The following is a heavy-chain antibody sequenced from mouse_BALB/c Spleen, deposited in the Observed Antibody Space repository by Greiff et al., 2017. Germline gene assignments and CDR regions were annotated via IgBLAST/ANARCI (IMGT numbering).Heavy chain of an antibody. D-gene: IGHD2-3*01. CDR3: ARQAASSDGYLPF. J-gene: IGHJ3*01. CDR2: ISSGGSYT. Sequence: EVHLVESGGDLVKPGGSLKLSCAASGFTFSSYAMSWVRQTPEKRLEWVATISSGGSYTYYPDSVKGRFTISRDNAKNTLYLQMSSLRSEDTAMYYCARQAASSDGYLPFWGQGTLVTVSA. V-gene: IGHV5-9-3*01. CDR1: GFTFSSYA.